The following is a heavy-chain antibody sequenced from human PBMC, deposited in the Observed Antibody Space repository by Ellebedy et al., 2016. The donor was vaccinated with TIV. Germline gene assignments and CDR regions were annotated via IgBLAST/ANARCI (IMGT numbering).Heavy chain of an antibody. CDR2: VNHSGST. CDR3: ARGPDTVVTLAVDY. Sequence: GSLRLSCAASGFTFSSYGMHWVRQPPGKGLEWIGEVNHSGSTNYNPSLKSRVTISVDTSKNQFSLKLSSVTAADTAVYYCARGPDTVVTLAVDYWGQGTLVTVSS. J-gene: IGHJ4*02. CDR1: GFTFSSYG. D-gene: IGHD4-23*01. V-gene: IGHV4-34*01.